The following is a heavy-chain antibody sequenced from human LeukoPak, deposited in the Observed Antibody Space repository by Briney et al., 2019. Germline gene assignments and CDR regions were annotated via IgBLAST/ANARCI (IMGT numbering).Heavy chain of an antibody. D-gene: IGHD1-26*01. CDR3: ARPGRAIGMVYFRH. Sequence: SETLSLTCAVYGGSFSGYYWSWIRQPPGKGLEWIGEINHSGSTNYNPSLKSRVTISVDTSKNQFSLKLSSVTAADTAVYYCARPGRAIGMVYFRHWGQGTLVTVSS. J-gene: IGHJ1*01. V-gene: IGHV4-34*01. CDR2: INHSGST. CDR1: GGSFSGYY.